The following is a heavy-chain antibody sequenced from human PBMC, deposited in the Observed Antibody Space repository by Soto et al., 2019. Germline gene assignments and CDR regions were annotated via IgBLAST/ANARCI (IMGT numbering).Heavy chain of an antibody. V-gene: IGHV4-30-2*02. CDR2: IYHSGST. J-gene: IGHJ4*02. Sequence: SETLSLTCAVSGGSISSGGYSWSWIRQPPGKGLEWIGYIYHSGSTYYNPSLKSRVTISVDRSKNQFSLKLSSLRAEDTAVYYCVKGCSSTSCPSFDYWGQGTLVTVSS. CDR1: GGSISSGGYS. D-gene: IGHD2-2*01. CDR3: VKGCSSTSCPSFDY.